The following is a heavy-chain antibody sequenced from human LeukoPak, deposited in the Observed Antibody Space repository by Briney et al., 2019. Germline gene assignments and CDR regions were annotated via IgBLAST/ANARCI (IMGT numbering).Heavy chain of an antibody. D-gene: IGHD4-23*01. V-gene: IGHV3-53*05. Sequence: PGGSLRLSCAASGFTVSSNYMSWVRQAPGKGLEWVSVIYSGGSTYYADSVKGRFTISSDNSKNTLYLQMNSLRAEDTAVYYCAKDYYGGDGFFDYWGQGTTLTVSS. CDR1: GFTVSSNY. CDR3: AKDYYGGDGFFDY. J-gene: IGHJ4*02. CDR2: IYSGGST.